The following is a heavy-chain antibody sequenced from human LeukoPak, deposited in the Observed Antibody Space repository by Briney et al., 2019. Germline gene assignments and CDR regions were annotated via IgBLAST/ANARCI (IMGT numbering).Heavy chain of an antibody. D-gene: IGHD3-16*01. Sequence: GGSLRLSCAASGITFSSYSMNWVRQAPGGGLQWIAYISSVTSAIHYANSMKGRFTMSRDNAKNSVYLQMNSLRTEDTAMYFCVSTPAIRRLNFWGQGTLVTVSS. CDR1: GITFSSYS. CDR3: VSTPAIRRLNF. V-gene: IGHV3-48*04. J-gene: IGHJ4*02. CDR2: ISSVTSAI.